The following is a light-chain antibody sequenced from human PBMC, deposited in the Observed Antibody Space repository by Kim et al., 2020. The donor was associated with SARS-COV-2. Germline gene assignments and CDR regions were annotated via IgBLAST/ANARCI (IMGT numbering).Light chain of an antibody. CDR3: LQDFDYPWT. CDR2: AAS. J-gene: IGKJ1*01. V-gene: IGKV1-6*01. CDR1: QAIRED. Sequence: IQMTQSPSSLSASVGDRVTINCRASQAIREDLGWYQQKPGEAPKLLIYAASTLQSGVPSRFSGSGSGTDFTLTISSLQPEDCATYYCLQDFDYPWTFGQGTKVEIK.